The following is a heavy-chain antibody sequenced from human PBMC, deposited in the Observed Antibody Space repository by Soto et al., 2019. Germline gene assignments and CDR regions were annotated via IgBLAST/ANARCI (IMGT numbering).Heavy chain of an antibody. D-gene: IGHD2-15*01. CDR1: GFTFNTYG. J-gene: IGHJ4*02. Sequence: QVQLVESGGGVVQPGRSLRLSCAASGFTFNTYGMHWVRQAPGKGLEWVAVIWYDGSNKYYVDSVKGRFTISRDNSKNTLYLQMNSMGAEDTAIYYGASNNFGGKDYWGQGTLVTVSS. V-gene: IGHV3-33*01. CDR2: IWYDGSNK. CDR3: ASNNFGGKDY.